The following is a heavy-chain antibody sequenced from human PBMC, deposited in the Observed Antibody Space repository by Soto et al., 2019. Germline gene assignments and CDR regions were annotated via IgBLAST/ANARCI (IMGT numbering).Heavy chain of an antibody. CDR1: GFTFSSYG. Sequence: SLRLSCAASGFTFSSYGMHWVRQAPGKGLEWVAVIWYDGSNKYYADSVKGRFTISRDNSKNTLYLQMNSLRAEDTAVYYCARDPRAYSGSYSLNWFDPWGQGTLVTVSS. J-gene: IGHJ5*02. V-gene: IGHV3-33*01. CDR3: ARDPRAYSGSYSLNWFDP. D-gene: IGHD1-26*01. CDR2: IWYDGSNK.